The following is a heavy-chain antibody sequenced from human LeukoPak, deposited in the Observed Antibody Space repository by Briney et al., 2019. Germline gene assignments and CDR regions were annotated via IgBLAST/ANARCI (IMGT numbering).Heavy chain of an antibody. CDR3: ARLIYYYYYMDV. CDR1: GDSISNYY. D-gene: IGHD3-22*01. Sequence: SETLSLTCTVSGDSISNYYWSWIRQPPGKGLEWIGYIYTSGSTNYNPSLKSRLTISVDTSKNQSSLKLSSVTAADTAVYYCARLIYYYYYMDVWGKGTTVTVSS. V-gene: IGHV4-4*09. J-gene: IGHJ6*03. CDR2: IYTSGST.